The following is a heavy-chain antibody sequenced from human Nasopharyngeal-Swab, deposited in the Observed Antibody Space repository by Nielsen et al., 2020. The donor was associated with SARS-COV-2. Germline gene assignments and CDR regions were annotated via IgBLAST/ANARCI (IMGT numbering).Heavy chain of an antibody. V-gene: IGHV3-9*01. CDR1: GFTFDDYT. CDR2: LKWNGDNI. Sequence: SLKISCAASGFTFDDYTMHWVRQAPGKGLEWVSGLKWNGDNIGYADSVKGRFTISRDNAKISLYLQMNSLRAEDTAFYYCAKDIYSSVTDPNFDYWGQGTLVTVSS. D-gene: IGHD5-18*01. CDR3: AKDIYSSVTDPNFDY. J-gene: IGHJ4*02.